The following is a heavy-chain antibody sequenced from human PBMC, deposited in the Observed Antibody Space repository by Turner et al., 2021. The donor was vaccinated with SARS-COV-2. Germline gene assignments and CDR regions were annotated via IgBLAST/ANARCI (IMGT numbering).Heavy chain of an antibody. V-gene: IGHV3-21*01. CDR1: GFTLSSYS. J-gene: IGHJ6*02. Sequence: EVQLVESGGCLVKPGGSLRLSCADYGFTLSSYSMNWVRQAPGKGLEWFSFISSSSSYIYYADSVKGRFTISRDNAKNSLYLQMNSLRAEDTAVYYCASIAAADPKYYHYYGMDVWGQGTTVTVSS. CDR2: ISSSSSYI. D-gene: IGHD6-13*01. CDR3: ASIAAADPKYYHYYGMDV.